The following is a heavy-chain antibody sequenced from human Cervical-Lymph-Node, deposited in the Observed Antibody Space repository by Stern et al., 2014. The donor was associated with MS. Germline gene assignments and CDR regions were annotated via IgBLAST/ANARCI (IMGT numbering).Heavy chain of an antibody. D-gene: IGHD1-7*01. J-gene: IGHJ4*02. CDR3: ARLGNWNYEPSFDY. V-gene: IGHV5-10-1*03. CDR1: GYSFTTYW. Sequence: EVQLVESEAEVRKPGESLRISCQVSGYSFTTYWITWVRQMPGKGLESVGRIDPSDSYSNYSPSFQGHVTISVDKSSNTTYLQWSSLKASDTAIYYCARLGNWNYEPSFDYWGQGTRVTVSS. CDR2: IDPSDSYS.